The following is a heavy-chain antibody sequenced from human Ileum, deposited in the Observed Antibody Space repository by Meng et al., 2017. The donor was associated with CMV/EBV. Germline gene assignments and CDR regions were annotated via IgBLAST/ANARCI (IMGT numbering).Heavy chain of an antibody. V-gene: IGHV3-23*03. Sequence: AAAEFAFMKYAISWCRQAPGKGLEWVAVIYTDDFKSYYADSVKGRFTISRDRSKNTLYLQMNGRGADDTAMYYCVKDDNDYMGEIGSWGQGTLVTVSS. CDR1: EFAFMKYA. CDR3: VKDDNDYMGEIGS. CDR2: IYTDDFKS. D-gene: IGHD3-16*01. J-gene: IGHJ5*02.